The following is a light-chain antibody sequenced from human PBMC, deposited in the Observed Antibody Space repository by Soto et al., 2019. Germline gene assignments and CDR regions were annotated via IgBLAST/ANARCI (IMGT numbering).Light chain of an antibody. J-gene: IGLJ1*01. CDR2: EVS. CDR1: SSDVGGYNY. V-gene: IGLV2-14*01. CDR3: SSPTSSSTRV. Sequence: QSVLTQPASVSGSPGQSITISCTGTSSDVGGYNYVSWYQQHPGKAPKLMIYEVSNRPSGVSIRFSGSKSGNTASLTISGLQAEDQPDYYCSSPTSSSTRVFGTGTKVTVL.